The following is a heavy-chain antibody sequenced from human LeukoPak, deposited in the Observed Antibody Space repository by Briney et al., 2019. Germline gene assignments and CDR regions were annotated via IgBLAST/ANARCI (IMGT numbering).Heavy chain of an antibody. Sequence: PSETLSLTCAVYGGSFSGDYWSWIRQPPRKGLQWIGEINHSGSTNYNPSLQSRVTISVDTSKKQVSLKLSSVTAADTAVYYCARARYCSGGSCKYFDYWVQGTLVTVSS. CDR3: ARARYCSGGSCKYFDY. D-gene: IGHD2-15*01. V-gene: IGHV4-34*01. J-gene: IGHJ4*02. CDR1: GGSFSGDY. CDR2: INHSGST.